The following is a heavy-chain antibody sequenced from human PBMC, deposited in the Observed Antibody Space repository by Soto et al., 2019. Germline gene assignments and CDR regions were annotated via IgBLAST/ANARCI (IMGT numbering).Heavy chain of an antibody. V-gene: IGHV3-23*01. D-gene: IGHD6-13*01. CDR3: AKEYPGGTFGLVSGGMDV. CDR2: ISGSGGST. CDR1: GLTFSSYA. Sequence: GSLRLSCAASGLTFSSYAMRWVRQAPGRGLEWVSGISGSGGSTHYADSVKGRFTISRDNSKNTLYLQMNSLRAEDTAVYYCAKEYPGGTFGLVSGGMDVWGQGTTVTVPS. J-gene: IGHJ6*02.